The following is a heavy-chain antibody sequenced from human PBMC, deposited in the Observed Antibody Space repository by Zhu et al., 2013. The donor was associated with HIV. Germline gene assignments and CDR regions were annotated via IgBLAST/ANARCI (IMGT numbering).Heavy chain of an antibody. D-gene: IGHD2-2*01. CDR3: VQHLVPPAMRYFSL. J-gene: IGHJ2*01. CDR1: GASISSDHY. V-gene: IGHV4-30-4*01. CDR2: IFYTGTT. Sequence: QVQLQESGPGLVKPSQTLSLTCTVSGASISSDHYWSWIRQTPGKGLEWIGYIFYTGTTHYNPSLESRVTISIDTAKNQFSLNLDSVTAADTGVYYCVQHLVPPAMRYFSLWGLAPWSLSPQ.